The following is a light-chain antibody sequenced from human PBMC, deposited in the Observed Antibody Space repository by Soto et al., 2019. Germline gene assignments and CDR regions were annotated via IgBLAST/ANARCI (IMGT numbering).Light chain of an antibody. CDR3: QQYNSYSWT. CDR2: DAS. V-gene: IGKV1-8*01. CDR1: QGISSY. Sequence: AIRMTQSPSSLSASTGDRDNLSSRASQGISSYLAWYQQKPGKAPKLLIYDASSLKSGVPSRFSGSGSGTEFTLTISSLQPDDFATYYCQQYNSYSWTFGQGTKV. J-gene: IGKJ1*01.